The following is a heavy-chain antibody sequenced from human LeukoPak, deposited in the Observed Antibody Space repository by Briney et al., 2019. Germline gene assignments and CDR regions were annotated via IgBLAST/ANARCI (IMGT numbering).Heavy chain of an antibody. J-gene: IGHJ4*02. CDR1: GFTFSSYA. CDR3: ASGKRITMIVVALTSLDY. D-gene: IGHD3-22*01. V-gene: IGHV3-23*01. Sequence: PGGSLRLSCAASGFTFSSYAMSWVRQAPGKGLEWVSAISGSGGSTYYADSVKGRFPISRDNSKNTLYLQMNSLRAEDTAVYYCASGKRITMIVVALTSLDYWGQGTLVTVSS. CDR2: ISGSGGST.